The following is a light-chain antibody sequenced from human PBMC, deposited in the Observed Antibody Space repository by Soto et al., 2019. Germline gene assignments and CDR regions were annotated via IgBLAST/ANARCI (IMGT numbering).Light chain of an antibody. CDR1: QSISGW. V-gene: IGKV1-5*01. CDR3: QQYNSFSHT. J-gene: IGKJ2*01. CDR2: DAS. Sequence: DIQMTQSPSTLSASVGDRVTITCRASQSISGWLAWYQQKPGKAPKLLIYDASSLEGGVPSRFSGSGSGTEFTLTISGLQPDDFATSYCQQYNSFSHTFGQG.